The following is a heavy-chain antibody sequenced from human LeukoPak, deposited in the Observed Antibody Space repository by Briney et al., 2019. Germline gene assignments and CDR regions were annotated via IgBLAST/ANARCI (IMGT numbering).Heavy chain of an antibody. V-gene: IGHV3-30*03. CDR1: GLTFSSYG. CDR2: ISHEGSYQ. D-gene: IGHD6-13*01. J-gene: IGHJ6*03. Sequence: GRSLRLSCAASGLTFSSYGMHWVRQAPGKGLEWVAVISHEGSYQYYADSVKGRFTISRDNSKNMVYLQMNSLRAEDSAVYYCARARTQYSSWPLLPYYYYYYMDVWGKGTTVTVSS. CDR3: ARARTQYSSWPLLPYYYYYYMDV.